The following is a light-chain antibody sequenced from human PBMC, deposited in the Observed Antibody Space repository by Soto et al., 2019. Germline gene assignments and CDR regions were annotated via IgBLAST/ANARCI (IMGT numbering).Light chain of an antibody. V-gene: IGKV1-5*03. CDR1: QSISTY. Sequence: DIQMTQSPSTLSASVGDRVTITCRASQSISTYLAWFQLKPGKAPGLLIYRASSLEGGVPSRFSGSGSGTEFTVTISNLQPDDFATYYCQQYDSYPYTFGQGTKLEIK. J-gene: IGKJ2*01. CDR2: RAS. CDR3: QQYDSYPYT.